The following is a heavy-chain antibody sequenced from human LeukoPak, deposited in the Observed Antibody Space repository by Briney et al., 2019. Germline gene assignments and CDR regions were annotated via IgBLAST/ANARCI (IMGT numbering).Heavy chain of an antibody. Sequence: GGSLRLSCAASGFTFSSYGMSWVRQAPGKGLEWVSAISGSGGSTYYADSVKGRFTISRDNSKNTLYLQMNSLRAEDTAVYYCAKYPRGSQRDHHFDYWGQGTLVTVSS. V-gene: IGHV3-23*01. J-gene: IGHJ4*02. CDR1: GFTFSSYG. D-gene: IGHD3-16*01. CDR3: AKYPRGSQRDHHFDY. CDR2: ISGSGGST.